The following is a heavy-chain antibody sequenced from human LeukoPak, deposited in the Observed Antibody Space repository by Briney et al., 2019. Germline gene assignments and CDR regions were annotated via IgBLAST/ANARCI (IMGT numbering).Heavy chain of an antibody. CDR2: ISPSGGTP. Sequence: GGSLRLSCEASGIIFSNYGMNWVRQAPGKRLEWVSGISPSGGTPYYADSVRGRFTISRDKSRNTLYLQLNNLRAEDTAIYYCAKAYGTNGYYQLPIDFWGQGTLVTVSS. CDR1: GIIFSNYG. D-gene: IGHD3-22*01. J-gene: IGHJ4*02. V-gene: IGHV3-23*01. CDR3: AKAYGTNGYYQLPIDF.